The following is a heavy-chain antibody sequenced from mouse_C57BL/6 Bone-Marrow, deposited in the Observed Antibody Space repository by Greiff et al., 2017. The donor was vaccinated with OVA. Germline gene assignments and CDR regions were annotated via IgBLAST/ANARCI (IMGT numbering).Heavy chain of an antibody. J-gene: IGHJ3*01. D-gene: IGHD4-1*01. V-gene: IGHV1-59*01. CDR1: GYTFTSYW. CDR3: AREELGGFAY. CDR2: IDPSDSYT. Sequence: QVQLQQPGAELVRPGTSVKLSCKASGYTFTSYWMHWVKQRPGQGLEWIGVIDPSDSYTNYNQKFKGKATLTVDKSSSTAYMQLSSLTSEDSAVYYCAREELGGFAYWGQGTLVTVSA.